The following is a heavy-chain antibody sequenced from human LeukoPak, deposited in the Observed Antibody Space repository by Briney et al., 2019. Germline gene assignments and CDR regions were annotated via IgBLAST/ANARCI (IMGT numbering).Heavy chain of an antibody. J-gene: IGHJ5*02. CDR1: GGSLSSNSYY. CDR3: ASGGVNEMTPLSSRWFDP. Sequence: SETLSLTCAVSGGSLSSNSYYWGWIRQPPGKGLEWIGSIYYSGSTYYNPSLKSRATISVDTSKNQFSLKLSSVTAADTAVYYCASGGVNEMTPLSSRWFDPWGQGTLVTVSS. V-gene: IGHV4-39*01. D-gene: IGHD1-1*01. CDR2: IYYSGST.